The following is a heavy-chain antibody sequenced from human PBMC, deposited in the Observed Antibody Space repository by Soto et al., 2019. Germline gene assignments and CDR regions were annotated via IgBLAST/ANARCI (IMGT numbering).Heavy chain of an antibody. Sequence: PGGSLRLSCAASGFTFSNYAMSWVRQAPGKGLEWVAVISYDGSDKDYADSVKGRFTISRDNSRNTLFLQMNSLRAEDTAVYYCARDYYKYYDSSGYYRSPAYWGQGTLVTVPQ. D-gene: IGHD3-22*01. CDR2: ISYDGSDK. J-gene: IGHJ4*02. CDR3: ARDYYKYYDSSGYYRSPAY. V-gene: IGHV3-30-3*01. CDR1: GFTFSNYA.